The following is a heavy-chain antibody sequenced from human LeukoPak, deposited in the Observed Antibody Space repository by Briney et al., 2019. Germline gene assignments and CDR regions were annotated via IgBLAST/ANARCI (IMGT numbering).Heavy chain of an antibody. J-gene: IGHJ5*02. CDR2: INHSGST. V-gene: IGHV4-34*01. Sequence: SETLSLTCAVYGGSFSGYYWTWIRQPPGKGLEWIAEINHSGSTNYNPSLKSRVTISVDTSKNQFSLKLSSVTAADTAVYYCARDGSGIFSSGWFDPWGQGTLVTVSS. D-gene: IGHD1-26*01. CDR3: ARDGSGIFSSGWFDP. CDR1: GGSFSGYY.